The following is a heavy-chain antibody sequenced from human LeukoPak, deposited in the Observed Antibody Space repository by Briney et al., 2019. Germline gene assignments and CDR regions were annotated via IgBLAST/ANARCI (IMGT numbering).Heavy chain of an antibody. Sequence: PSETLSLTCAVYGGSFSGYYWSWIRQPPGKGLEWIGEINHSGSTNYNPSLKSRVTISVDTSKNQFSLKLSSVTAADTAVYYCARVWFGKYLSWFDPWGQGTLVTVSS. CDR1: GGSFSGYY. J-gene: IGHJ5*02. CDR3: ARVWFGKYLSWFDP. D-gene: IGHD3-10*01. CDR2: INHSGST. V-gene: IGHV4-34*01.